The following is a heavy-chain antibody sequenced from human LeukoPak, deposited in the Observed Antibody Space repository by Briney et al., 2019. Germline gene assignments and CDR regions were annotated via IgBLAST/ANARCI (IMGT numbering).Heavy chain of an antibody. J-gene: IGHJ4*02. Sequence: PSETLSLTCTVSGGSISNYYWTWIRQPPGKGLEWIAYIYYSGSTKYNPSLKSRVTMSVDTSKNQFSLKLSSVTAADTAVYYCARIDRAVAGTIDYWGQGTLVTVSS. CDR3: ARIDRAVAGTIDY. D-gene: IGHD6-19*01. CDR1: GGSISNYY. CDR2: IYYSGST. V-gene: IGHV4-59*08.